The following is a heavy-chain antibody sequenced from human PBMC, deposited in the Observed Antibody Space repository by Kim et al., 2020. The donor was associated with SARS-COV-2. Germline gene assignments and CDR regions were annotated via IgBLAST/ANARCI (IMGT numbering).Heavy chain of an antibody. CDR2: IYYSGST. J-gene: IGHJ4*02. D-gene: IGHD5-12*01. Sequence: SETLSLTCTVPGGSISSRPYYWGWIRQPPGKGLEWIGRIYYSGSTFYHPSLKSRVTISVDTSKSQFSLKLTSVTAADTAVYYCARRHMGHDQSFDYWGQ. CDR1: GGSISSRPYY. CDR3: ARRHMGHDQSFDY. V-gene: IGHV4-39*01.